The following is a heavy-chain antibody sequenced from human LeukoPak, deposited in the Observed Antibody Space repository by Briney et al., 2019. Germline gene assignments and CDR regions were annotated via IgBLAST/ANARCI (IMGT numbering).Heavy chain of an antibody. CDR1: GGTFSSSA. V-gene: IGHV1-69*13. CDR3: ARGYSSSWYYFDN. J-gene: IGHJ4*02. D-gene: IGHD6-13*01. CDR2: IIPIFGTA. Sequence: SVKVSCKASGGTFSSSAISWVRQAPGQGLEWMGGIIPIFGTANHAQKFQGRVSITADEFTSTAYMELSSLRSEDTAVYYCARGYSSSWYYFDNWGQGTLVTASS.